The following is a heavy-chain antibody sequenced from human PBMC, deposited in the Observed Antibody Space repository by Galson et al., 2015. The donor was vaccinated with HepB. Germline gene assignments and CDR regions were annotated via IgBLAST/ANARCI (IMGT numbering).Heavy chain of an antibody. CDR1: GFTFSSYG. Sequence: SLRLSCAASGFTFSSYGMHWVRQAPGKGLEWVAVISYDGSNKYYADSVKGRFTISRDNSKNTLYLQMNSLRAEDTAVYYCAKDSFDGRYFDWLFPESFDYWGQGTLVTVSS. J-gene: IGHJ4*02. V-gene: IGHV3-30*18. CDR2: ISYDGSNK. CDR3: AKDSFDGRYFDWLFPESFDY. D-gene: IGHD3-9*01.